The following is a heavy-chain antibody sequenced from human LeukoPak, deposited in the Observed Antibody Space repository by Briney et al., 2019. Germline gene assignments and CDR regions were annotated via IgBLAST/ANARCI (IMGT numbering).Heavy chain of an antibody. J-gene: IGHJ4*02. Sequence: GGSLRLSCAASGFTFGSYGMHWVRQAPGKGREGVAVISYDGSNKYYADSVKGRFTISRDNSKNTLYLQMNSLRAEDTAVYYCANPPEYCSSTSCSGLWGQGTLVTVSS. CDR3: ANPPEYCSSTSCSGL. CDR2: ISYDGSNK. V-gene: IGHV3-30*18. CDR1: GFTFGSYG. D-gene: IGHD2-2*01.